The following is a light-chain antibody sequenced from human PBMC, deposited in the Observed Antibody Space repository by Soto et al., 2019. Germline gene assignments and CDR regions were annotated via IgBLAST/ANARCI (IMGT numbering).Light chain of an antibody. J-gene: IGLJ2*01. V-gene: IGLV1-40*01. CDR3: QSYDSSLSGSV. CDR2: GNS. CDR1: SSNIGAGYD. Sequence: QSVLTQPPSVSGAPGQRVTISCTGSSSNIGAGYDVHWYQQLPGTAPKLLIYGNSNRPSGVPDRFSGSKSGTSASLAITGLQAEDEADYDCQSYDSSLSGSVFGGGSKVTV.